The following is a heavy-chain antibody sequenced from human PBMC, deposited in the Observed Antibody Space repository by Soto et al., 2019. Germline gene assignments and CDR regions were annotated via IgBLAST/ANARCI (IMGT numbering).Heavy chain of an antibody. CDR1: GGSISSGGYY. J-gene: IGHJ5*02. Sequence: SETLSLTCTVSGGSISSGGYYWSWIRQHPGKGLEWIGYIYYSGSTYYNPSLKSRVTISVDTSKNQFSLKLSSVTAADTAVYYCARVYSKTNWFDPWGQGTLVTVSS. CDR3: ARVYSKTNWFDP. V-gene: IGHV4-31*03. D-gene: IGHD4-4*01. CDR2: IYYSGST.